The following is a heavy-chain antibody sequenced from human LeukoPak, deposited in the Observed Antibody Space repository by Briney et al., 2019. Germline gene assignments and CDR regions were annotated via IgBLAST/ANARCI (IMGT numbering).Heavy chain of an antibody. J-gene: IGHJ4*02. V-gene: IGHV1-2*02. CDR3: ARGRIAARRPHPDY. D-gene: IGHD6-6*01. Sequence: ASVTVSFKASGYTFTGCYMHWVRQAPGQGLEWMGWINPNSGGTNYAQKFQGRVTMTRTTPISTAYMEVSRLRSDDTAVYYCARGRIAARRPHPDYWGQGTLVTVSS. CDR2: INPNSGGT. CDR1: GYTFTGCY.